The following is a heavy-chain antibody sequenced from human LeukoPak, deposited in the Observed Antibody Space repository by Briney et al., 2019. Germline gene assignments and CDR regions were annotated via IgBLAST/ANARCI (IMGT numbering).Heavy chain of an antibody. J-gene: IGHJ4*02. V-gene: IGHV3-23*01. CDR2: ISGSGGTT. CDR3: AKSKGGIAALAVDY. CDR1: GFTFSSYA. Sequence: PGGSLRLSCAASGFTFSSYAMSWVRQAPGKGLEWVSAISGSGGTTYYADSVKGRFTISRDNSKNTLYLQMNSLRAEDTAAYYCAKSKGGIAALAVDYWGQGTLVTVSS. D-gene: IGHD6-13*01.